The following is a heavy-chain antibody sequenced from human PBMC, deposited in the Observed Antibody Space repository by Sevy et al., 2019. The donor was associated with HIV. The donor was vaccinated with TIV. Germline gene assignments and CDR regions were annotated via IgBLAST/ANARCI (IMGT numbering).Heavy chain of an antibody. CDR2: IKQDGSVT. Sequence: GGCLRLPCAASGFSLNTYWMSWVRQAPGKGLEGVANIKQDGSVTYYVDSVKGRFTISRDNARNFLFLQMNSLRAEDTASYYCVRAVAADGSFWGQGTLVTVSS. D-gene: IGHD6-13*01. J-gene: IGHJ4*02. CDR3: VRAVAADGSF. V-gene: IGHV3-7*01. CDR1: GFSLNTYW.